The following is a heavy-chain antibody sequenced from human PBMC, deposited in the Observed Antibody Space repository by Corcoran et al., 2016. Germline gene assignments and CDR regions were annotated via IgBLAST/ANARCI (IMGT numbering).Heavy chain of an antibody. Sequence: QVQMVESGGGVVQPGRSLRLSCASSGFPFSSYGMHWVRQAPGKGMEWVAVIWYDGSNKYYADSVKGRFTISRDNSKNTLYLQMNSLRAEDTAVYYCARERGSYKNYYYGMDVWGHGTTVTVSS. CDR1: GFPFSSYG. D-gene: IGHD1-1*01. J-gene: IGHJ6*02. CDR2: IWYDGSNK. CDR3: ARERGSYKNYYYGMDV. V-gene: IGHV3-33*01.